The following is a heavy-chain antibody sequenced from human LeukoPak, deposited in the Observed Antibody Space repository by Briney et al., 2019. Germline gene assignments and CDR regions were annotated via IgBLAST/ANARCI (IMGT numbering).Heavy chain of an antibody. Sequence: GGSLRLSCAASGITFGTYAMNWVRQAPGKGLEWASTVSGSGVATYFADSVKGRFTISRDDSKNTVFLEMNNLRAEDAAVYYCATSSDWPYYFHYWGQGTLVTVSS. J-gene: IGHJ4*02. CDR1: GITFGTYA. CDR2: VSGSGVAT. CDR3: ATSSDWPYYFHY. V-gene: IGHV3-23*01. D-gene: IGHD2-21*01.